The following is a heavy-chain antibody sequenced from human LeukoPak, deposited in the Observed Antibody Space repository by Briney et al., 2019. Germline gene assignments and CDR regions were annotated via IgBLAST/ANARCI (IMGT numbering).Heavy chain of an antibody. CDR1: GFTFANYV. CDR2: TSPDEGLK. D-gene: IGHD2-15*01. Sequence: GGSLRLSCAASGFTFANYVTHWVRQAPGKGLEWVAVTSPDEGLKFYGDSVKGRFTISRDNSKNTLYLQMNSLRAEDTAVYYCAKLGYCSGGSCYRSFSFWGQGTLVTVSS. J-gene: IGHJ4*02. CDR3: AKLGYCSGGSCYRSFSF. V-gene: IGHV3-30*04.